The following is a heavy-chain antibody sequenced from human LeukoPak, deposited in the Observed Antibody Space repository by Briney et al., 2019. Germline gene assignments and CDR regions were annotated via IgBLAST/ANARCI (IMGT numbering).Heavy chain of an antibody. J-gene: IGHJ4*02. CDR2: IYYSGST. V-gene: IGHV4-59*01. Sequence: SETLSLTCTVSGGSTSSYYWSWIRQPPGKGLEWIGYIYYSGSTNYNPSLKSRVTISVDTSKNQFSLNLSSVTAADTAVYYCARGGYTYGFDFFDYWGQGTLVTVSS. CDR1: GGSTSSYY. CDR3: ARGGYTYGFDFFDY. D-gene: IGHD5-18*01.